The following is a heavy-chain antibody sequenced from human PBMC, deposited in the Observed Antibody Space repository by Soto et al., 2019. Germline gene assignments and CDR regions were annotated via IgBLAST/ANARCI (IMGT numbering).Heavy chain of an antibody. CDR2: IYYSGST. CDR1: GGSISSSSYY. D-gene: IGHD3-22*01. V-gene: IGHV4-39*01. Sequence: SETLSLTCTVSGGSISSSSYYWGWIRQPPGKGLEWIGSIYYSGSTYYNPSLKSRVTISVDTSKNQFSLKLSSVTAADTAVYYCETVNDSSGGGLPGTYFASWGQETVVTASS. J-gene: IGHJ4*02. CDR3: ETVNDSSGGGLPGTYFAS.